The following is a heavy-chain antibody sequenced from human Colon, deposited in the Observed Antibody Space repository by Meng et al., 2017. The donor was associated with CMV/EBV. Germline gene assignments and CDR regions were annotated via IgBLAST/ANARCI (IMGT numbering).Heavy chain of an antibody. Sequence: AITVSRQSPGKVLQCVSAMASCGTTSYADSVKDHFTISRDSPKNALYLQMNSLTAEDTAVYYCAKPAFAYLQLIRGGRYYFDYWGQGALVTVSS. CDR3: AKPAFAYLQLIRGGRYYFDY. CDR2: MASCGTT. J-gene: IGHJ4*02. CDR1: A. V-gene: IGHV3-23*01. D-gene: IGHD2-2*01.